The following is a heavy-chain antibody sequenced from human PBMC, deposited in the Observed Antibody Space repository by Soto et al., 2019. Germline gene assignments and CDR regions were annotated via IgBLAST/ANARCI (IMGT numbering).Heavy chain of an antibody. J-gene: IGHJ4*02. CDR3: ASLTRGLLPPEYFDY. V-gene: IGHV5-51*01. Sequence: GESLKISCKGSGYSFTSYWIGWVRQMPGKGLEWMGIIYPGDSDTRYSPSFQGQVTISADKSISTAYLQWSSLKASDTAMYYCASLTRGLLPPEYFDYWGQGTLVTVSS. CDR2: IYPGDSDT. D-gene: IGHD3-10*01. CDR1: GYSFTSYW.